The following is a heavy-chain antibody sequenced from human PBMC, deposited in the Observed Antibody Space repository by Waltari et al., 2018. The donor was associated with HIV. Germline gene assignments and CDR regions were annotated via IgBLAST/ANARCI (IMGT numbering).Heavy chain of an antibody. CDR2: INSGGSSR. J-gene: IGHJ4*02. CDR1: GFSVRNHW. CDR3: ARASHYIEFSTFDGDYYFDC. D-gene: IGHD3-3*02. V-gene: IGHV3-74*01. Sequence: VQLVESGGGSIKTGVSLRLSCAASGFSVRNHWMDWVRQGPGKGLVWGAPINSGGSSRNYADAVKGRFVISRDNARNTVYLQLNNLKVEDTAVYFCARASHYIEFSTFDGDYYFDCWGRGTRVAVSS.